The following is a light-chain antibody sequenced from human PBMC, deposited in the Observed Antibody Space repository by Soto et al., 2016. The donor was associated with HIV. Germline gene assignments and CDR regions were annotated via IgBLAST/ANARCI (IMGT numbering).Light chain of an antibody. CDR1: ALPKQD. CDR3: QSADSSGTYWV. CDR2: KDT. J-gene: IGLJ3*02. Sequence: SYELTQPPSVSVSPGQTARITCSGDALPKQDSCWYQQKAGQAPVLLIYKDTGRPSEIPERFSGSNSGTTVTLTISGVQAEDEADYYCQSADSSGTYWVFGEGTKLTVL. V-gene: IGLV3-25*03.